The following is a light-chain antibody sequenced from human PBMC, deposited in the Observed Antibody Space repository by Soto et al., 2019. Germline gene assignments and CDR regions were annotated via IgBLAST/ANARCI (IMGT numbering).Light chain of an antibody. CDR3: CSYAGSTIPLI. CDR2: EVS. J-gene: IGLJ1*01. V-gene: IGLV2-23*02. Sequence: QSMLPQPASVSGSPGQSITVSCTGTSSDVGNYNFVSWYQQHPGKAPKLMIYEVSKLPSGVSTRFSGSKSGNTASLTISGLQAVVEADYYCCSYAGSTIPLIFGNGTKVTVL. CDR1: SSDVGNYNF.